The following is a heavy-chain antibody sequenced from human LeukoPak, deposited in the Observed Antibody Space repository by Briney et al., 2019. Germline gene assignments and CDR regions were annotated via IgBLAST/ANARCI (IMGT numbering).Heavy chain of an antibody. D-gene: IGHD3-3*01. CDR2: IYYSGST. Sequence: SETLSLTCTVSGGSISSSSYYWGWIRQPPGKGLEWIGSIYYSGSTYYNPSLKSRVTISVDTSKNQFSLKLSSVTAADTAVYYCASYKVDPCWSGYYDYWGQGTLVTVSS. J-gene: IGHJ4*02. CDR3: ASYKVDPCWSGYYDY. CDR1: GGSISSSSYY. V-gene: IGHV4-39*07.